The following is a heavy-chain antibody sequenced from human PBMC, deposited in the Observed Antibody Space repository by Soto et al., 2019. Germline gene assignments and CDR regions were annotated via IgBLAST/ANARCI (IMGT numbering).Heavy chain of an antibody. V-gene: IGHV1-69*13. CDR2: IIPIFGTA. J-gene: IGHJ3*02. D-gene: IGHD2-21*02. CDR3: ARKAYCGGDCYLAGDAFDI. CDR1: GGTFSSYA. Sequence: SVKVSCKASGGTFSSYAISWVRQAPGQGLEWMGGIIPIFGTANYAQKFQGRVTITADESTSTAYMELSSLRSEDTAVYYCARKAYCGGDCYLAGDAFDIWGQGTMVTVSS.